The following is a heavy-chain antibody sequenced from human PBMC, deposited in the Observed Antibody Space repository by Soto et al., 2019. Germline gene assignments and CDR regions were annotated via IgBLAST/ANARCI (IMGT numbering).Heavy chain of an antibody. J-gene: IGHJ3*01. Sequence: GGSLRLSCAASGFTFSSYAMSWVRQAPGKGLEWVSAISGSGGSTYYADSVKGRFTISRDNSKNTLYLQMNSLRAEETAVYYCAEDLAAAGTWDAFDFWGQGTMVTVSS. CDR3: AEDLAAAGTWDAFDF. V-gene: IGHV3-23*01. CDR1: GFTFSSYA. D-gene: IGHD6-13*01. CDR2: ISGSGGST.